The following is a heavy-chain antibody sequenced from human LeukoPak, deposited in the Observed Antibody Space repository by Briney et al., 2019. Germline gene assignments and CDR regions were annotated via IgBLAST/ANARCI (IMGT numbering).Heavy chain of an antibody. Sequence: GESLKISCKGSGYRYSDYWIGWARQMPGKGLEWMGIIYGGDSETRYSPSLQGQVTISADKSINTAYLQWSSLKASDTAMYYCARTTTHSSGWYGAYWGQGTLVTVSS. V-gene: IGHV5-51*01. CDR1: GYRYSDYW. CDR2: IYGGDSET. CDR3: ARTTTHSSGWYGAY. D-gene: IGHD6-19*01. J-gene: IGHJ4*02.